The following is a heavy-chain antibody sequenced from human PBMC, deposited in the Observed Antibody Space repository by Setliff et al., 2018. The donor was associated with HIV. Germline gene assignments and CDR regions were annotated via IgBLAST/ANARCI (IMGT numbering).Heavy chain of an antibody. CDR3: ARDLGGIVVAAFDY. J-gene: IGHJ4*02. V-gene: IGHV3-23*01. Sequence: PGGSLRLSCVAAGFTFSNYAMSWVRQPPGKGLEWVSGISGSGSTTLYADSVKGRFTISRDNSKNTLYLQMNSLRDEDTAVYYCARDLGGIVVAAFDYWGQGTLVTVSS. CDR2: ISGSGSTT. CDR1: GFTFSNYA. D-gene: IGHD6-19*01.